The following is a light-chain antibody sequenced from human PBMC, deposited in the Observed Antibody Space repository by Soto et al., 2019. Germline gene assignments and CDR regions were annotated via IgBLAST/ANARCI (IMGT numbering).Light chain of an antibody. CDR1: SRNLGSHKL. CDR2: EVT. Sequence: QSVLTQPASVSGFPAQSITPSCTGTSRNLGSHKLVSWYQQHPGKAAKLMIFEVTKPPSGGSNRFSGSHSSHTDSLTISELKVEDEADYYCCSSGGSPTYVFGTGTKVTVL. CDR3: CSSGGSPTYV. J-gene: IGLJ1*01. V-gene: IGLV2-23*02.